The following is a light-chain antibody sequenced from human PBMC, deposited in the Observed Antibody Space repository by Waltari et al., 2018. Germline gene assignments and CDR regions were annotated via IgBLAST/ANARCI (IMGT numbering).Light chain of an antibody. V-gene: IGKV1-39*01. CDR2: AAS. Sequence: DIQMTQSPSSLSASVGDRVTITCRASQSITSYLNWYQQKPDKAPKLLIYAASSLQSGVPSRFSASGSVTDFTRTISNLQPEDFATYYCQNTYSTPRTFGGGTKVEI. CDR1: QSITSY. J-gene: IGKJ4*01. CDR3: QNTYSTPRT.